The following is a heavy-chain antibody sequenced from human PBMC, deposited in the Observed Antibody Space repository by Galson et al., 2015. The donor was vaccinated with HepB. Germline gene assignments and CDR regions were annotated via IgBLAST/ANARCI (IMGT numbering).Heavy chain of an antibody. CDR1: GFTFSSYG. Sequence: SLRLSCAASGFTFSSYGMNWVRQAPGKGLEWVSYISSSSSTIYYADSVKGRFTISRDNAKNSLYLQMNSLRAEDTAVYYCARIPEGDNWNDERARDVWGQGTTVTVSS. CDR2: ISSSSSTI. CDR3: ARIPEGDNWNDERARDV. V-gene: IGHV3-48*04. D-gene: IGHD1-20*01. J-gene: IGHJ6*02.